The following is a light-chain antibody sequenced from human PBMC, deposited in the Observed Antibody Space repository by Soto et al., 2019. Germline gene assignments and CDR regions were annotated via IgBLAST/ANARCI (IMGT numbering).Light chain of an antibody. V-gene: IGKV4-1*01. CDR3: QQYYSTPPT. Sequence: DIVMTQSPDSLPVSLGERATINCKSSQSVLYSSNNKNNLAWYQQKPGQPPKLLIYWASARESGVPDRFSGSGSGTDFTLTISSLQAEDVAVYYCQQYYSTPPTFGQGTRLEIK. CDR1: QSVLYSSNNKNN. J-gene: IGKJ5*01. CDR2: WAS.